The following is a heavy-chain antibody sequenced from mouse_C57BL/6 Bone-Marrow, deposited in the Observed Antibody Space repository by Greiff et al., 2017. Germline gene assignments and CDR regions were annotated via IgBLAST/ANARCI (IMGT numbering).Heavy chain of an antibody. CDR2: ISSGGSYT. V-gene: IGHV5-6*01. CDR1: GFTFSSYG. Sequence: DVQLVESGGDLVKPGGSLKLSCAASGFTFSSYGMSWVRQTPDKRLEWVATISSGGSYTYYPDSVKGRCTISRDNAKDTLYLQMSSLKSEDTDLYDCARQGRLRQRFAYWGQGTLVTVSA. D-gene: IGHD2-2*01. J-gene: IGHJ3*01. CDR3: ARQGRLRQRFAY.